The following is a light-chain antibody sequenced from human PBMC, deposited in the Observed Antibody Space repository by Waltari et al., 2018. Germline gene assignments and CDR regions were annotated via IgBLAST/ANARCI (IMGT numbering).Light chain of an antibody. Sequence: DIVMTQTPLSLSVTPGQPASISCKSSQSLLHSDGENYLFWYLQKPGQPPQLLISKVSNRFSGVPDRFSGSGSGTDFALKISRMEPEDVGVYYCTQSVWLPYTFGQGTKLEIK. V-gene: IGKV2D-29*01. CDR1: QSLLHSDGENY. J-gene: IGKJ2*01. CDR2: KVS. CDR3: TQSVWLPYT.